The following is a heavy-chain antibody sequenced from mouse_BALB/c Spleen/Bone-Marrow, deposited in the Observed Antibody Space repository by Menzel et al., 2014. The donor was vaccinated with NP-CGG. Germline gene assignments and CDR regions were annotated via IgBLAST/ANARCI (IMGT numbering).Heavy chain of an antibody. CDR1: GFTFTDYY. D-gene: IGHD2-4*01. CDR3: ARDTVITTHWYFDV. Sequence: DVMLVESGGGLGQPGGSLRLSCAPSGFTFTDYYMSWVRQPPGKALEWLGFIRNKANGYTTEYSASVKGRFTISRDNSQSILYLQMNTLRAEDSATYYCARDTVITTHWYFDVWGAGTTVTVSS. CDR2: IRNKANGYTT. J-gene: IGHJ1*01. V-gene: IGHV7-3*02.